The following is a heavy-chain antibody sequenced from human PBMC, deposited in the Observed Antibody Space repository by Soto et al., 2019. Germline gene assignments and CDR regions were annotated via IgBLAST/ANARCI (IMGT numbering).Heavy chain of an antibody. J-gene: IGHJ5*02. V-gene: IGHV3-23*01. CDR1: GCSFSSYA. CDR3: ATGGLNKWFDP. CDR2: ISTSDGST. Sequence: EVQLLESGGGLVQPGGSLRLSCAASGCSFSSYAMSWVRQAPGKGLEWVSVISTSDGSTYYADSVKGRFTISRDNSKNTLYLQMNSLRAEDTAVYYCATGGLNKWFDPWGQGSLVTVSS. D-gene: IGHD5-12*01.